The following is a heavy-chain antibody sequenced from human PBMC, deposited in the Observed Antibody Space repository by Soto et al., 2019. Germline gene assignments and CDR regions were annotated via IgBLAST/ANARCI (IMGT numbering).Heavy chain of an antibody. D-gene: IGHD1-26*01. V-gene: IGHV3-48*02. J-gene: IGHJ4*02. Sequence: GESLKISCAASGFTFSSYSMNLVRQAPGKGLGWVSYISSRRSTIYYADSVKGRFTISSDNAKNSLYLQMNSLRDADTAVYYCARVGIVGATVDYWGQGTLVTVSS. CDR1: GFTFSSYS. CDR2: ISSRRSTI. CDR3: ARVGIVGATVDY.